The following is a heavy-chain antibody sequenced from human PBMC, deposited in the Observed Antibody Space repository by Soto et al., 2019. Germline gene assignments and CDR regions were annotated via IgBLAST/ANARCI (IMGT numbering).Heavy chain of an antibody. J-gene: IGHJ6*02. Sequence: GGSLRLSCAVSGFSFTNYAMHWVRQASGKGLEWVSSMSGSGGGTYYADSVKGRFTISRDNSKNTLFLQMNSLRAEDTALYYCAGAYCSGTTCYGLYGMDVWGQGTTVTVSS. CDR3: AGAYCSGTTCYGLYGMDV. CDR2: MSGSGGGT. D-gene: IGHD2-2*01. V-gene: IGHV3-23*01. CDR1: GFSFTNYA.